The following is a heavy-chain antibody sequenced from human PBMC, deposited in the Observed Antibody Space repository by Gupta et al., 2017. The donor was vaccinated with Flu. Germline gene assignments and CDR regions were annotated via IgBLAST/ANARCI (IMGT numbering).Heavy chain of an antibody. CDR2: IRTNKYGETT. D-gene: IGHD5-12*01. J-gene: IGHJ4*01. CDR3: TRDGEDADHDYLEG. Sequence: EVPLVESGGGLVQPGRSLRLSCSGSGISLGHYAVNWVRQAPGKGLEWVGFIRTNKYGETTEYAASVEGRFTISRDASKSIDYLQIHNLKIEDTAIYDGTRDGEDADHDYLEGWGQGTLVIVSS. CDR1: GISLGHYA. V-gene: IGHV3-49*04.